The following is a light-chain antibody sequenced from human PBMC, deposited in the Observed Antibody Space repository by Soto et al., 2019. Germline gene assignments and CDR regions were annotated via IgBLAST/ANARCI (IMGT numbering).Light chain of an antibody. Sequence: DIVMTQSPLSLPVTPGEPASISCRSSQSLLHSNGYNYLDWYLQKPGQSPQLLIYLGSNRAAGVPDRVSGGGSGTDFTLKISRVEAEDVGVYYCMQALQTPTFGQGTKVKIK. CDR2: LGS. CDR3: MQALQTPT. CDR1: QSLLHSNGYNY. J-gene: IGKJ1*01. V-gene: IGKV2-28*01.